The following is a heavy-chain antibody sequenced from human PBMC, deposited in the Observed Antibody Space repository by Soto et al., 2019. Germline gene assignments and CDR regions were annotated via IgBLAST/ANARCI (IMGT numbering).Heavy chain of an antibody. CDR3: ARHTPAISISDH. V-gene: IGHV4-39*01. D-gene: IGHD2-15*01. CDR2: IYYSGST. Sequence: PSETLSLTCTVSGGSISSSSYYWGWIRQPPGKGLEWIGSIYYSGSTYYNPSLKSRVTISVDTSKNQFSLKLSSVNAADTAVYYCARHTPAISISDHWGQGTLVTVS. J-gene: IGHJ4*02. CDR1: GGSISSSSYY.